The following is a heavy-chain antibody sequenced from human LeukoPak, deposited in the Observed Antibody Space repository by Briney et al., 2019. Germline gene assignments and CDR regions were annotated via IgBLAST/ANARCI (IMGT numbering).Heavy chain of an antibody. CDR2: IYYSGST. J-gene: IGHJ4*02. CDR3: ARVVAATNYPSYYFDY. V-gene: IGHV4-39*07. CDR1: GGSISSSSYY. Sequence: SETLSLTCTVSGGSISSSSYYWGWIRQPPGKGLEWIGSIYYSGSTYYNPSLKSRVTISVDTSKNQFSLKLSSVTAADTAVYYCARVVAATNYPSYYFDYWGQGTLVTVSS. D-gene: IGHD2-15*01.